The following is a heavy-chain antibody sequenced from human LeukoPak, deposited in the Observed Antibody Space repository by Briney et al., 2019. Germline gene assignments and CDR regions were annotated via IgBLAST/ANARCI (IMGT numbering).Heavy chain of an antibody. D-gene: IGHD3-9*01. CDR1: GCTFSSYA. V-gene: IGHV3-23*01. Sequence: GGSLRLSSAASGCTFSSYAMSWVRQAPGKGLEWVSAFSGSGGSTYYADSVRGRFTISRDNSKNTLYLQMNSLRAEDTAVYYCAKEVKCKTIFGPQRDYCGQGTLVTVSS. CDR2: FSGSGGST. CDR3: AKEVKCKTIFGPQRDY. J-gene: IGHJ4*02.